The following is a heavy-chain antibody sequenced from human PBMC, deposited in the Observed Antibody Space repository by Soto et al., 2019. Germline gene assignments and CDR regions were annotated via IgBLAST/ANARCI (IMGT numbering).Heavy chain of an antibody. CDR1: GFTFSTYG. CDR2: ISYDGTNK. Sequence: APPGGSLRLSCAASGFTFSTYGMHWVRQAPGKGLEWVAVISYDGTNKFYADSVKGRFTISRDNSKNTLFLQMNSLRAEDAAVYYCAKEDSDSVPYYPVSPGFDYCGPGTLVTVSS. CDR3: AKEDSDSVPYYPVSPGFDY. D-gene: IGHD3-22*01. V-gene: IGHV3-30*18. J-gene: IGHJ4*02.